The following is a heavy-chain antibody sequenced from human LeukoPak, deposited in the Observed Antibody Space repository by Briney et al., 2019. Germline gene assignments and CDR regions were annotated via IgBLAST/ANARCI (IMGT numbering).Heavy chain of an antibody. Sequence: ASVKVSCKASGYTFTSYGISWVRQAPGQGLEWMGWISAYNGNTNYAQKLQGRVTMTTDTSTSTAYMELRSLRSDDTAVYYRARDHLRFLEWFTYYYYGMDVWGQGTTVTVSS. V-gene: IGHV1-18*01. CDR3: ARDHLRFLEWFTYYYYGMDV. J-gene: IGHJ6*02. CDR1: GYTFTSYG. CDR2: ISAYNGNT. D-gene: IGHD3-3*01.